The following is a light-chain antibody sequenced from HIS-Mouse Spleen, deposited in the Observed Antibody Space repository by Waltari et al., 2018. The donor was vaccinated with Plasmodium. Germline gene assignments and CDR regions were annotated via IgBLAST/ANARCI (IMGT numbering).Light chain of an antibody. CDR2: DAS. CDR1: QSVSSY. CDR3: QQRSNRPPT. J-gene: IGKJ5*01. Sequence: EIVLTQSPATLSLSPGERATLSCRASQSVSSYLAWYQQKPGQAPRLLIYDASNRATGIPARFSGSGSGTDFTLTISSLEPEDFALYYCQQRSNRPPTFGQGTRLEIK. V-gene: IGKV3-11*01.